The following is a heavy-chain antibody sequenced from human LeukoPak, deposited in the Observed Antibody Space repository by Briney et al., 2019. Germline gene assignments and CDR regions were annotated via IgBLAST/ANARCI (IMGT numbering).Heavy chain of an antibody. CDR3: ASEPCSSTSCYAHY. V-gene: IGHV4-61*01. D-gene: IGHD2-2*01. Sequence: SETLSLTCTVSGGSVSSGSYYWSWIRQPPGKGLEWIGYIYYSGSTNYNPSLKSRVTISVDTSKNQFSLKLSSVTAADTAVYHCASEPCSSTSCYAHYWGQGTLVTVSS. CDR1: GGSVSSGSYY. CDR2: IYYSGST. J-gene: IGHJ4*02.